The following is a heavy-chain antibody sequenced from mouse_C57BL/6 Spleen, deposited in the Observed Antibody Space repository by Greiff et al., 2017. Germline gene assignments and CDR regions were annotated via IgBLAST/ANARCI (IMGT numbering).Heavy chain of an antibody. CDR2: IYPGSGST. V-gene: IGHV1-55*01. CDR3: ARRDDYGTGAY. D-gene: IGHD2-4*01. Sequence: QVQLQQPGAELVKPGASVKMSCKASGYTFTSYWITWVKQRPGQGLEWIGDIYPGSGSTNYNETFKSKATLTVDTSSSTAYMQLSSLTSENSAVYYCARRDDYGTGAYWGQGTLVTVSA. CDR1: GYTFTSYW. J-gene: IGHJ3*01.